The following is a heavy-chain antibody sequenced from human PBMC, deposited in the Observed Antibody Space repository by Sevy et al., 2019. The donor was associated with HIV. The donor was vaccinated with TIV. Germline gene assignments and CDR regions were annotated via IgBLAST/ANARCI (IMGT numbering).Heavy chain of an antibody. D-gene: IGHD1-26*01. V-gene: IGHV3-30-3*01. Sequence: GGSLRLSCAASGLTFRSHAMHWVRQAPGKGLEWVTVISYDGAVRYYGESVKGRFTVSGDNSKNRLYLQMNSLRPDDTAVYYCAREAGYSAKNDAFAFWGQGTMVTVSS. CDR3: AREAGYSAKNDAFAF. J-gene: IGHJ3*01. CDR2: ISYDGAVR. CDR1: GLTFRSHA.